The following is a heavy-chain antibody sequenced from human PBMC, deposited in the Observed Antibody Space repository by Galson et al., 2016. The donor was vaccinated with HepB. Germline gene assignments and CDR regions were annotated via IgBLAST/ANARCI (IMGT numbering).Heavy chain of an antibody. CDR2: IFWNDDK. D-gene: IGHD3-22*01. CDR3: AHPYYDSSGYYDDAFDI. Sequence: PALVTPPQTLTLTCTFSGFSLSTNGLFVSWIRQPPGKALEWLALIFWNDDKRYSPSLKSRLTITKDTSKNQVVLTMTNMDPEDTATYYCAHPYYDSSGYYDDAFDIWGQGTMVTVSS. CDR1: GFSLSTNGLF. J-gene: IGHJ3*02. V-gene: IGHV2-5*01.